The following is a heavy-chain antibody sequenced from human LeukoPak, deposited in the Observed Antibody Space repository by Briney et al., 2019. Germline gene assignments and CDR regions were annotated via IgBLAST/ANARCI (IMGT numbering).Heavy chain of an antibody. CDR3: ARGPTVLVGYCSSSSCQADY. CDR2: INPSGGST. V-gene: IGHV1-46*01. J-gene: IGHJ4*02. D-gene: IGHD2-2*01. Sequence: ASVKVSCKASGYTFTSYYMHWVRQAPGQGLEGMGIINPSGGSTSYAQKFQGRVTMTRDTSTSTVYMELSSLRSEDTAVDYCARGPTVLVGYCSSSSCQADYWGQGTLVTVSS. CDR1: GYTFTSYY.